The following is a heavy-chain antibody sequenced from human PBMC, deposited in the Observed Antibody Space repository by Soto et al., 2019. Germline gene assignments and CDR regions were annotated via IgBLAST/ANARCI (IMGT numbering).Heavy chain of an antibody. V-gene: IGHV3-23*01. CDR1: GFTFSSYA. Sequence: GGSLRLSCAAPGFTFSSYAISWVRQAPGKGLEWVSAISGSGGSTYYADSVKGRFTISRDNSKNTLYLQMNSLRAEDTAVYYCAKALSGYSYGYHYYSDYWGQGTLVTVSS. CDR3: AKALSGYSYGYHYYSDY. D-gene: IGHD5-18*01. CDR2: ISGSGGST. J-gene: IGHJ4*02.